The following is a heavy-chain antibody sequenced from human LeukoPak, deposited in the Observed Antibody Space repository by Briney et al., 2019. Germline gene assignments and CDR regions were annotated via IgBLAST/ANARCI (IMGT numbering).Heavy chain of an antibody. V-gene: IGHV3-30*04. CDR3: ARGSVPYSSSWYLYYYYYYYMDV. CDR2: ISYDGSNK. D-gene: IGHD6-13*01. J-gene: IGHJ6*03. Sequence: PGGSLRLSCAASGFTFSSYAMHWVRQAPGKGLEWVAVISYDGSNKYYADSVKGRFTISRDNSKNTLYLQMNSLRAEDTAVYYCARGSVPYSSSWYLYYYYYYYMDVWGKGTTVTVSS. CDR1: GFTFSSYA.